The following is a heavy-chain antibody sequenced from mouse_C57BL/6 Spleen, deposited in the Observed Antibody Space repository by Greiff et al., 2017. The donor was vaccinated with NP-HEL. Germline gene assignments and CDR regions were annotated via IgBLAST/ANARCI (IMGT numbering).Heavy chain of an antibody. CDR3: ARKDGNYGGNWDWFAY. CDR2: IWSGGST. Sequence: QVQLQQSGPGLVQPSQSLSITCTVSGFSLTSYGVHWVRQSPGKGLEWLGVIWSGGSTDYNAAFISRLSISKDNSKSQVFFKMTSLQADDTAIYYCARKDGNYGGNWDWFAYWGQGTLVTVSA. CDR1: GFSLTSYG. J-gene: IGHJ3*01. V-gene: IGHV2-2*01. D-gene: IGHD2-1*01.